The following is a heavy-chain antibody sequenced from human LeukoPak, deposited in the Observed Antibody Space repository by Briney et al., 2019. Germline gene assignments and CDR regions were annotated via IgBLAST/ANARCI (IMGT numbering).Heavy chain of an antibody. CDR3: ARLGRYCSSTSCYHYYYYMDV. CDR2: IYTSGST. Sequence: PSETLSLTCTVSGGSISSYYWSWIRQPPGKGLEWIGYIYTSGSTNYNPSLKSRVTISVDTSKNQFSLKLSSVTAADTAVYYCARLGRYCSSTSCYHYYYYMDVWGKGTTVTVSS. V-gene: IGHV4-4*09. D-gene: IGHD2-2*01. CDR1: GGSISSYY. J-gene: IGHJ6*03.